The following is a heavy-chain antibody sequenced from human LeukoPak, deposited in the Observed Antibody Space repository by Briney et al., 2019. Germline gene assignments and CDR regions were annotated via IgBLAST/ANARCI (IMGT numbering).Heavy chain of an antibody. Sequence: GGSLRLSCAASGFTFSSYAMHWVRQAPGKGLEWVAVISYDGSNKYYADSVKGRFTISRDNSKNTLYLQMNSLRAEDTAVYYCARGVVVPAATKPDYWGQGTLVAVSS. D-gene: IGHD2-2*01. V-gene: IGHV3-30-3*01. CDR3: ARGVVVPAATKPDY. CDR2: ISYDGSNK. CDR1: GFTFSSYA. J-gene: IGHJ4*02.